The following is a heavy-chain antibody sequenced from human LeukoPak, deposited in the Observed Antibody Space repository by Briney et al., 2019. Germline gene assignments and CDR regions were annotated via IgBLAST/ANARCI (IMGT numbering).Heavy chain of an antibody. CDR1: GFTLSSYW. CDR3: ATTTDYILTGYYSFDY. CDR2: IKQDGSEK. D-gene: IGHD3-9*01. Sequence: GGSLRLSCAASGFTLSSYWMSWVRQAPGKGLEWVANIKQDGSEKYYVDSVKGRFTISRDNAKNSLYLQMNSLRAEDTAVYYCATTTDYILTGYYSFDYWGQGTLVTVSS. V-gene: IGHV3-7*01. J-gene: IGHJ4*02.